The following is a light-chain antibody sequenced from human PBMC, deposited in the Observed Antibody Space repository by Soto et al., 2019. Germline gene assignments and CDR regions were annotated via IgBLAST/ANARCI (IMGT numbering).Light chain of an antibody. Sequence: DIVMTQSPLSLPVTPGEPASISCRSSQSLLHSNGYNYLDWYLQKPGQSPQFLIYLGSNRASGVPDRFSGSGSGTDFTLKISRVEAEDVGVYYCMQALQTPHFGQGTRLEIK. J-gene: IGKJ5*01. V-gene: IGKV2-28*01. CDR3: MQALQTPH. CDR2: LGS. CDR1: QSLLHSNGYNY.